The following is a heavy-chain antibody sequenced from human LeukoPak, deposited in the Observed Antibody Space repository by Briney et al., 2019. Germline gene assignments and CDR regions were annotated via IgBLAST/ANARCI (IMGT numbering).Heavy chain of an antibody. CDR3: ARDQGLLGDV. CDR1: DYSISSGYY. V-gene: IGHV4-38-2*02. J-gene: IGHJ6*04. D-gene: IGHD2-15*01. CDR2: IYHSGNS. Sequence: SETLSLTCTVSDYSISSGYYWGWIRPPPGKGLEWIGSIYHSGNSYYNPSLKSRATISVDTSKNQFSLKLSSVTAADTAVYYCARDQGLLGDVWGKGTTVTVSS.